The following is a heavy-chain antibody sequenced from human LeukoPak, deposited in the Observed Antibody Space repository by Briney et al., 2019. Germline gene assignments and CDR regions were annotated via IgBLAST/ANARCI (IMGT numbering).Heavy chain of an antibody. CDR2: ISAYNGNT. V-gene: IGHV1-18*01. J-gene: IGHJ6*02. Sequence: VASVKVSCKASGYTFTSYGISWVRQAPGQGLEWMGWISAYNGNTNYAQKLQGRVTMTTDTSTSTAYMELRSLRSDDTAVYYCARDHALFEVNYYGMDVWGQGTTVTVSS. D-gene: IGHD3-3*01. CDR3: ARDHALFEVNYYGMDV. CDR1: GYTFTSYG.